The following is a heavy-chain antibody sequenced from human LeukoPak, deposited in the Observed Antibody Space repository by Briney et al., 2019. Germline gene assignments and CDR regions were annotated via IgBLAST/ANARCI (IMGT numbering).Heavy chain of an antibody. CDR2: ISGDGDTT. D-gene: IGHD3-3*01. CDR1: GLTLSIYS. V-gene: IGHV3-23*01. J-gene: IGHJ4*02. Sequence: GGSLRLSCALSGLTLSIYSMRWARQAQAKGLEWVSDISGDGDTTYYADSLKGRFTISRDNSKSTLYLQMNSLGAEDTAVYYCAKGGRFLEWLMVDYWGQGTLVTVSS. CDR3: AKGGRFLEWLMVDY.